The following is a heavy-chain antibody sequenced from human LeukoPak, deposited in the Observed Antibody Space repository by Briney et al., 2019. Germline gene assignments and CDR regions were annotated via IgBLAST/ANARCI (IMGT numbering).Heavy chain of an antibody. CDR2: INAGNGNT. Sequence: ASGKVSCKSSGYTFTNYAIHWVRQAPAQRLEWMGWINAGNGNTKYSQEFQGRVTITRDTYASTAYMELSRLRSEDMAVYYCARMSVATYAFDIWGQGTMVTVSS. V-gene: IGHV1-3*03. CDR1: GYTFTNYA. J-gene: IGHJ3*02. D-gene: IGHD1-26*01. CDR3: ARMSVATYAFDI.